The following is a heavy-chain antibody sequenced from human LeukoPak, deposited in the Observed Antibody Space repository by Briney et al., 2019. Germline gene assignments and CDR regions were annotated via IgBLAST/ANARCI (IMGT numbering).Heavy chain of an antibody. CDR2: IKQDGSEK. CDR3: ARDRTYYDFWSAPTF. J-gene: IGHJ4*02. V-gene: IGHV3-7*01. Sequence: GGSLRLSCAASRFSFSTYAMSWVRQAPGKGLEWVANIKQDGSEKYYVDSVKGRFTISRDNAKNSLYLQMNSLRAEDTAVYYCARDRTYYDFWSAPTFWGQGTLVTVSS. D-gene: IGHD3-3*01. CDR1: RFSFSTYA.